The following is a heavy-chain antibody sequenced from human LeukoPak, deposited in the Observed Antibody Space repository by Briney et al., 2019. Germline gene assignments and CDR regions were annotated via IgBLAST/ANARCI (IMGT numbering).Heavy chain of an antibody. CDR3: ARDLRYYYGSGSYYPYYGMDV. Sequence: SQTLSLTCTVSGGSISSGGYYWSWIRQHPGKGLEWIGYIYYSGSTYYNPSLKSRVTISVDTSKNQFSLKLSSVTAADTAVYYCARDLRYYYGSGSYYPYYGMDVWGQGTTVTVSS. CDR1: GGSISSGGYY. D-gene: IGHD3-10*01. CDR2: IYYSGST. J-gene: IGHJ6*02. V-gene: IGHV4-31*03.